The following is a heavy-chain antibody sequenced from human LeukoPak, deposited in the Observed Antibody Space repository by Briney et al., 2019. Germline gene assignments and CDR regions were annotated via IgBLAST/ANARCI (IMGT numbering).Heavy chain of an antibody. V-gene: IGHV3-53*01. CDR2: IYSGGST. D-gene: IGHD5-18*01. J-gene: IGHJ6*03. Sequence: PGGSLRLSCAASGFTLSSNYMSWVRQAPGKGLEWVSVIYSGGSTYYADSVTGRFTISRDNSKNTLYLQMNSLRAEDTAVYYCARALTGDSYGYYYYYYMDVWGKGTTVTISS. CDR3: ARALTGDSYGYYYYYYMDV. CDR1: GFTLSSNY.